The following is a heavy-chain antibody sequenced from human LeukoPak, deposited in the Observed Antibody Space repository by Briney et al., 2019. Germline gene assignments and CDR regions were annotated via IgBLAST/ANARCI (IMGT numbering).Heavy chain of an antibody. CDR1: GFTFITYW. J-gene: IGHJ4*02. V-gene: IGHV3-74*01. CDR3: ARVDRSSWSPFDY. Sequence: GGSLRLSCAASGFTFITYWMHWVRQAPGKGLVWVSRINRDGSSTSYADSVKGRFTISRDNAKNTLYLQMNSMRAEDTAVYYCARVDRSSWSPFDYWGQGTLVTVSS. D-gene: IGHD6-13*01. CDR2: INRDGSST.